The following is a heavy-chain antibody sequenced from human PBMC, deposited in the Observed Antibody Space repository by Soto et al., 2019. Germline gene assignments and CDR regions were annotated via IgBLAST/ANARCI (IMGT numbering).Heavy chain of an antibody. CDR1: GGTFSGHA. D-gene: IGHD7-27*01. CDR3: ARGPNWGYRFAA. J-gene: IGHJ4*01. V-gene: IGHV1-69*06. CDR2: LIPLFGTT. Sequence: QVQLVQSGAEVKKPGSSVKVSCEASGGTFSGHAISWVRQAPGQGPEWMGGLIPLFGTTQHAQNFQDRLTITADKSTSTAYMALTRLRFEDTAIYYCARGPNWGYRFAAGGHGALVTASS.